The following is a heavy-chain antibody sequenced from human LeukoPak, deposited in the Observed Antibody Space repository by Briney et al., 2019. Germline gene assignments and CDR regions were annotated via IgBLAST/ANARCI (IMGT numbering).Heavy chain of an antibody. CDR2: IYPSDSDT. D-gene: IGHD6-19*01. CDR3: ARRSGWYAGDFDY. CDR1: GYRFTSYW. V-gene: IGHV5-51*01. Sequence: GESLKISCKGSGYRFTSYWIGWVRQMPGKGLEWMGIIYPSDSDTRYSPSFQGQVSISADKSISAAYLQWSSLKASDTAMYYCARRSGWYAGDFDYWGQGTLVTVSS. J-gene: IGHJ4*02.